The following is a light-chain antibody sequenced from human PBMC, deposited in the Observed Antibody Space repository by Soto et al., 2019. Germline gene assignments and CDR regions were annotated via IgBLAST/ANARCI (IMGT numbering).Light chain of an antibody. Sequence: AIQVTQSPSSLSASVGDRVTITCRASQGISSALAWYQQKPGKAPKLLIYDASSLESGVPSRFSGSGSGTDFTLTISSLQPEDFATYYCQQFNSYPHELTFGGGTKVDIK. CDR1: QGISSA. CDR2: DAS. J-gene: IGKJ4*01. V-gene: IGKV1-13*02. CDR3: QQFNSYPHELT.